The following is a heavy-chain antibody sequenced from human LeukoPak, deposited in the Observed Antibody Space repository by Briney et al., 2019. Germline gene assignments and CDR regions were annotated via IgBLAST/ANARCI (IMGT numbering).Heavy chain of an antibody. D-gene: IGHD6-19*01. V-gene: IGHV3-23*01. Sequence: GVSLRLSCAASGFTFSSYAMTWVRQAPEKGLEWVSGISGSGGNTYYTDSVRGRLSISRDNSKNTLYLQVNSLRAEDTAVYYCAKGRTEGGTLALDYWGQGTLVTVSS. CDR3: AKGRTEGGTLALDY. CDR1: GFTFSSYA. CDR2: ISGSGGNT. J-gene: IGHJ4*02.